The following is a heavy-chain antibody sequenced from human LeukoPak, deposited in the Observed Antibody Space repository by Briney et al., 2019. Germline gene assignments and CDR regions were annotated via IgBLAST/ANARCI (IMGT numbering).Heavy chain of an antibody. V-gene: IGHV4-34*01. D-gene: IGHD3-10*01. CDR3: ARQRHYYGSGSYALDY. CDR2: ISHSGST. J-gene: IGHJ4*02. CDR1: GGSFSGYY. Sequence: SETLSLTCAVYGGSFSGYYWSWIRQPPGKGLEWIGDISHSGSTNYNPSLKSRVTISVDTPKNQFSLNLSSVTAADTAVYYCARQRHYYGSGSYALDYWGQGTLVTVSS.